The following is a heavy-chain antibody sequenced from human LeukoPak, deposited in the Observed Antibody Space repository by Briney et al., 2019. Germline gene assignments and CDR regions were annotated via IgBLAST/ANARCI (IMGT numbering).Heavy chain of an antibody. Sequence: XGSLRLSCEVSGFTFDNNDMHWVRQTTGKGLEWVSAIGSAGYTYYADSVRGRFTITRDNAKQSLYLQMNSLRVEDTAVYHCVRQPDSARYGFDYWGRGTQVTVSS. V-gene: IGHV3-13*01. CDR1: GFTFDNND. CDR3: VRQPDSARYGFDY. J-gene: IGHJ4*02. D-gene: IGHD1-14*01. CDR2: IGSAGYT.